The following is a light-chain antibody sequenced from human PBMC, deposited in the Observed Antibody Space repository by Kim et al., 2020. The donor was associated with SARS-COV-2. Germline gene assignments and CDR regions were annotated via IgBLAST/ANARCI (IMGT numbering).Light chain of an antibody. CDR1: SRDVGGYNY. Sequence: GQPVTVSCTRTSRDVGGYNYVSWYQQHPGKAPKLMIYDVSKRPSGVPDRFSGSKSGNTASLTISGLQAEDEGDYYCCSYAGSYTWVFGGGTQLTVL. CDR2: DVS. CDR3: CSYAGSYTWV. J-gene: IGLJ3*02. V-gene: IGLV2-11*01.